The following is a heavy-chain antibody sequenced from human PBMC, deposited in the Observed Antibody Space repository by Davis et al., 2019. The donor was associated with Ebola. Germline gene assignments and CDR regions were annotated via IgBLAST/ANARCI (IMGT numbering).Heavy chain of an antibody. D-gene: IGHD1-20*01. Sequence: PSETLSLTCAVSGGSISSSNWWSWVRQPPGKGLEWIGEIYHSGSTNYNPSLKSRVTISVDKSKNQFSLKLSSVTAADTAVYYCARGRGEITGTGIGWFDPWGQGTLVTVSS. J-gene: IGHJ5*02. CDR3: ARGRGEITGTGIGWFDP. CDR1: GGSISSSNW. CDR2: IYHSGST. V-gene: IGHV4-4*02.